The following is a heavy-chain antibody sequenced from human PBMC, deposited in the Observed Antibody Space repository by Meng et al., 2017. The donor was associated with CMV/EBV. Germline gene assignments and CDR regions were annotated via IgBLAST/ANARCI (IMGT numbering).Heavy chain of an antibody. D-gene: IGHD2-8*01. Sequence: FTSYWIGWVRQMPGKGLEWMGIIYPGDSDTRYSPSFQGQVTISADKSISTAYLQWSSLKASDTAMYYCARTPYCTNGVCHHWYFNLWGRGTLVTVSS. J-gene: IGHJ2*01. CDR3: ARTPYCTNGVCHHWYFNL. CDR1: FTSYW. V-gene: IGHV5-51*01. CDR2: IYPGDSDT.